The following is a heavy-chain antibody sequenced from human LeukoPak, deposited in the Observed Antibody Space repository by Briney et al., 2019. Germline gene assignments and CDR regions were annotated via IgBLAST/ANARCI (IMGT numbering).Heavy chain of an antibody. V-gene: IGHV3-23*01. CDR3: AKDPNGDFIGTFDI. D-gene: IGHD4-17*01. CDR1: QFNFNKFG. J-gene: IGHJ3*02. Sequence: GGSLRLSCATSQFNFNKFGMTWVRQAPGKGLEWVSSISGNGDSTQYADSVQGRFAISRDNSKNTLYLQMNSLRAEDTAVYFCAKDPNGDFIGTFDIWGQGTMVTVSS. CDR2: ISGNGDST.